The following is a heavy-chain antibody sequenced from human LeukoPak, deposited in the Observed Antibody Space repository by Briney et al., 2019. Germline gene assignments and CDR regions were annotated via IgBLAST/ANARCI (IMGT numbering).Heavy chain of an antibody. CDR1: GGSINNYY. CDR3: ARGSGWYLY. D-gene: IGHD6-19*01. V-gene: IGHV4-59*01. Sequence: SETPSLTCIVSGGSINNYYWSWIRQPPGKGLEWIGYIYYSGSTNYNPSLKSRVTISVDTSKNQFSLKLSSVTAADTAVYYCARGSGWYLYWGQGTLVTVSS. CDR2: IYYSGST. J-gene: IGHJ4*02.